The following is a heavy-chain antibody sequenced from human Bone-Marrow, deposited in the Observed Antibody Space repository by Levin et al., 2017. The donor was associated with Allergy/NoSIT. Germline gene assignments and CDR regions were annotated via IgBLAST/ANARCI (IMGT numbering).Heavy chain of an antibody. CDR1: GFPFSSYW. J-gene: IGHJ4*02. Sequence: GGSLRLSCAASGFPFSSYWMHWVRQAPGKGLVWVSRVDNDGGSTTYADSVKGRFTISRDNAKNTLYLQMNSLSVEDTAVYYCARESYSSSWYGADYWGQGTLVTVSS. CDR3: ARESYSSSWYGADY. D-gene: IGHD6-13*01. V-gene: IGHV3-74*03. CDR2: VDNDGGST.